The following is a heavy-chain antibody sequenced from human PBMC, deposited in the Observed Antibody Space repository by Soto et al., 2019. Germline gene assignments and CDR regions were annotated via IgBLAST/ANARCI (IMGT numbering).Heavy chain of an antibody. CDR3: AKAKTPHNAFDI. Sequence: LRHSCASSGFTFRSYARSWVRLAPGKGLEWVSGISDSGTSTYYRDSVKGRFTISRDNSKNTVYLQMNSLRAEVTALYYCAKAKTPHNAFDIWGQGTIVTVSS. CDR1: GFTFRSYA. J-gene: IGHJ3*02. D-gene: IGHD2-15*01. V-gene: IGHV3-23*01. CDR2: ISDSGTST.